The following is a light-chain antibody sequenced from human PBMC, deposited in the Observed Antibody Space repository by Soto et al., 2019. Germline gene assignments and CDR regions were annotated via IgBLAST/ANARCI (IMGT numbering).Light chain of an antibody. Sequence: QSVLTQPPSVSGAPGQRVTISCTGSYSNIGAGYEVHWYQQIPGTAPKLLISGHNNRPSGVPDRFSGSKSGTSASLAISGLRSEDEADYYCASWDDSLSAVLFGGGTKLTVL. V-gene: IGLV1-40*01. CDR1: YSNIGAGYE. J-gene: IGLJ3*02. CDR2: GHN. CDR3: ASWDDSLSAVL.